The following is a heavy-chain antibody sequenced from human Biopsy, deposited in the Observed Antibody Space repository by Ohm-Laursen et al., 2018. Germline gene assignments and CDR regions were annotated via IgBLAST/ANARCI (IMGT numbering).Heavy chain of an antibody. V-gene: IGHV4-59*08. Sequence: TLSLTCTVSGGSISSYYWSWIRQPPGQGLVWIGYIYYTGSTNYNPSLKSRVTISVDTSMNPLSLRLTSVTAADTAVYYCARHAPSYSGSYWRYFDLWGRGTLVTVSS. D-gene: IGHD1-26*01. CDR1: GGSISSYY. J-gene: IGHJ2*01. CDR2: IYYTGST. CDR3: ARHAPSYSGSYWRYFDL.